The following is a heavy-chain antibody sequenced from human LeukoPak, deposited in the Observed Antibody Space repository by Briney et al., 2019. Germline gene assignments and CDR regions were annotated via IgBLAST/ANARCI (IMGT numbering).Heavy chain of an antibody. CDR2: INTYNGNP. CDR3: ASMGSHGFDI. D-gene: IGHD3-16*01. CDR1: GYPFTNHA. J-gene: IGHJ3*02. Sequence: ASVKVSCKASGYPFTNHAINWVRQAPGQGLEFMGWINTYNGNPTYAQAFTGRFVFSVDTSVSTAYLQISSLKTEDTAIYYCASMGSHGFDIWGQGTMVTVSS. V-gene: IGHV7-4-1*02.